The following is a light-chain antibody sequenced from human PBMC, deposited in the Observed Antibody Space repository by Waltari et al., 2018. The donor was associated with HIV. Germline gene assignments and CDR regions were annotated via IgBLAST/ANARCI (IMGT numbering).Light chain of an antibody. CDR3: GAWDSSLTAYV. Sequence: QSVLPQPPSASAAPRQKVTTSCSGNTTHIGNNYVSWYHHLPGTAPTRLVYDNNRRPSGIPGRFSGSKSGTSATLGITGLQTGDEADYYCGAWDSSLTAYVFGSGTKVTVL. CDR2: DNN. CDR1: TTHIGNNY. V-gene: IGLV1-51*01. J-gene: IGLJ1*01.